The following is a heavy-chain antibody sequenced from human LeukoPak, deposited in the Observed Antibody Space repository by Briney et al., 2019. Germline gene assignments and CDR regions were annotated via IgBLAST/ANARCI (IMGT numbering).Heavy chain of an antibody. CDR2: INAGNGNT. Sequence: ASVKVSCKASGYTFTSYAMHWVRQAPGHRLEWMGWINAGNGNTKYSQKFQGRVTITRDTSASTAYMELSSLRSEDTAVYYCARSVVGIVVVPAAIRPHYYFDYWGQGTLVTVSS. D-gene: IGHD2-2*03. CDR3: ARSVVGIVVVPAAIRPHYYFDY. V-gene: IGHV1-3*01. J-gene: IGHJ4*02. CDR1: GYTFTSYA.